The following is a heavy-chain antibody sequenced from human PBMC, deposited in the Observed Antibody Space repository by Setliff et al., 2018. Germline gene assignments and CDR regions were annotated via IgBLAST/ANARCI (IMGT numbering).Heavy chain of an antibody. CDR2: INPNSGGA. D-gene: IGHD3-22*01. CDR1: GYTFAGYY. CDR3: ARINFYVSSGYYYAPDY. J-gene: IGHJ4*02. V-gene: IGHV1-2*02. Sequence: ASVKVSCKASGYTFAGYYMHWVQQAPGQGLEWMGWINPNSGGANYAQKFQGRVTMTIDTSTDTVYMELRSLKSDDTALYYCARINFYVSSGYYYAPDYWGQGTLVTVSS.